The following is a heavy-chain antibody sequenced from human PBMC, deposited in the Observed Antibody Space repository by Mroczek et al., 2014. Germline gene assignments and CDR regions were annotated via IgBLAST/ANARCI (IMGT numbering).Heavy chain of an antibody. CDR1: GGSISSSSYY. J-gene: IGHJ4*02. Sequence: QVQLVESGPGLVKPSETLSLTCTVSGGSISSSSYYWGWIRQPPGKGLEWIGSIYYSGSTYYNPSLKSRVTISVDTSKNQFSLKLSSVTAADTAVYYCARRFGGIQLWTYYFDYVGPGNPGPPSP. CDR2: IYYSGST. CDR3: ARRFGGIQLWTYYFDY. D-gene: IGHD5-18*01. V-gene: IGHV4-39*01.